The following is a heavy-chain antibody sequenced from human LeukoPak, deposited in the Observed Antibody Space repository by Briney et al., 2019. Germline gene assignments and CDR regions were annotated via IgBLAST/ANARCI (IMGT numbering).Heavy chain of an antibody. D-gene: IGHD1-14*01. CDR1: GGSFSSYF. CDR3: ARDGPGGIDNWFDP. V-gene: IGHV4-59*01. J-gene: IGHJ5*02. Sequence: SETLSLTCTVSGGSFSSYFWSWIQQPPGKGLEWIGYIYYSGSTSYNPSLKSRVSMSVDTSKKQFSLRLSSVTAADTAVYYCARDGPGGIDNWFDPWGQGTLVTVSS. CDR2: IYYSGST.